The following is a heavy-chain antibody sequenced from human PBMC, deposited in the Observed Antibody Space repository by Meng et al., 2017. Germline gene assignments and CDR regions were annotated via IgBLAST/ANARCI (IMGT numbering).Heavy chain of an antibody. CDR2: ISSSGSTI. Sequence: GGPLRLSCAASGFTFSSYEMNWVRQAPGKGLEWVSYISSSGSTIYYADSVKGRFTISRDNAKNSLYLQMNSLRAEDTAVYYCAREEGPWLVHFQFDYWGQGTLVTVSS. V-gene: IGHV3-48*03. CDR3: AREEGPWLVHFQFDY. D-gene: IGHD6-19*01. J-gene: IGHJ4*02. CDR1: GFTFSSYE.